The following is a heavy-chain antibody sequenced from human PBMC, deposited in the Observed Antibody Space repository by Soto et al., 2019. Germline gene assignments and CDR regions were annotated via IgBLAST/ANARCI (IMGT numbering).Heavy chain of an antibody. CDR1: XYTFSSYY. Sequence: QVQLVXSXAEVKKSGASVRVSCKXSXYTFSSYYIHXXXXXXXXXXXXMGIINPSGGSTRFAQKFQDRVTLTRDTSTNTVYMELRSLRSDDTAVYYCARDRCDTTSCYECDVWGQGTLVTVSS. V-gene: IGHV1-46*01. D-gene: IGHD2-2*01. CDR2: INPSGGST. CDR3: ARDRCDTTSCYECDV. J-gene: IGHJ4*02.